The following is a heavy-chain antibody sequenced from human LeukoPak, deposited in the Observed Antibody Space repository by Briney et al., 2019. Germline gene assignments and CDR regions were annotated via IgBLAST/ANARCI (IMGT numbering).Heavy chain of an antibody. V-gene: IGHV4-4*07. Sequence: SETLSLTCTVSGGSISSYYWSWIRQPAGKGPEWFGRIYTSGSTNYNPSLKSRVTMSLDTSKNQFSLKLSSGTAADTAVYYCARMNSRDYYGSGSNKNWFDPRGQGTLVTVSS. CDR2: IYTSGST. D-gene: IGHD3-10*01. CDR1: GGSISSYY. J-gene: IGHJ5*02. CDR3: ARMNSRDYYGSGSNKNWFDP.